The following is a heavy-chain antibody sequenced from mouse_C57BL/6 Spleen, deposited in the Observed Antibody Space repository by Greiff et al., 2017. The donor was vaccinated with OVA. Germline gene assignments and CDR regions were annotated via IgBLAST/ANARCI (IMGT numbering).Heavy chain of an antibody. D-gene: IGHD1-1*01. CDR2: ILPGSGST. Sequence: QVTLKVSGAELMKPGASVKLPCKATGYTFTGYWIEWVKQRPGHGLEWIGEILPGSGSTNYNEKFKGKATLTADTSSNTAYMQLSSLTTEDSAIYYCARKDYYLTGAMDYWGQGTSVTVSS. CDR3: ARKDYYLTGAMDY. J-gene: IGHJ4*01. V-gene: IGHV1-9*01. CDR1: GYTFTGYW.